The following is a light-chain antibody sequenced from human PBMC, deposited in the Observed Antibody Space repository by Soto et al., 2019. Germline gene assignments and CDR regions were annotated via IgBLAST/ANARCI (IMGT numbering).Light chain of an antibody. CDR3: QQHYNTPWT. CDR2: TAS. V-gene: IGKV1-39*01. CDR1: QRISTY. Sequence: DIQLTQAPSSLSASVGDRITITCRASQRISTYLNWYQQKPGKAPELVIYTASSLESGVRSRFSGSGSGTDFPLTISSLQPEDLATYYCQQHYNTPWTFGQGTKVEIK. J-gene: IGKJ1*01.